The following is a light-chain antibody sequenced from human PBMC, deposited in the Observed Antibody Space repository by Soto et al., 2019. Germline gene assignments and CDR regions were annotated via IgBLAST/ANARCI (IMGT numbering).Light chain of an antibody. CDR2: GAS. V-gene: IGKV3-15*01. CDR1: QSVSRK. Sequence: EIVMTQSPATLSVSPGERATLSCRASQSVSRKLAWYQQKPGQAPRLLIYGASARATGFPARFSGSGSGTDFTLTISSLESEDFAVYYCQQYNNWPGTFGQGTKVDIK. CDR3: QQYNNWPGT. J-gene: IGKJ1*01.